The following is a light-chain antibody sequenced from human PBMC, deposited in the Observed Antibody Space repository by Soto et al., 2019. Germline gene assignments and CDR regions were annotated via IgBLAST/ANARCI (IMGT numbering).Light chain of an antibody. J-gene: IGKJ5*01. CDR3: QKFNTAPLT. V-gene: IGKV1-27*01. CDR2: SAS. CDR1: QDISVY. Sequence: DIQMTQSPSSLSASVGDRVTITCRASQDISVYLAWYQQKPGKVPKLLIYSASTFQSGVPSRCSGSGSVTDFTLTISSLQPEDVATYYCQKFNTAPLTFGQGTRLQIK.